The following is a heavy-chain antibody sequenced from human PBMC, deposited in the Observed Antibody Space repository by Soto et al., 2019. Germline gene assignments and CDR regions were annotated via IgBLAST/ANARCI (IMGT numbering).Heavy chain of an antibody. CDR1: GYTFTDYY. Sequence: ASVKVSCKASGYTFTDYYIHWVRQAPGQGLEWMGWINPNSGATNYAQKFLGRVTMTRDTSISTAYMELSRLRSDDTAVYYCARDLVPAAISFYGMDVWGQGTTVTVSS. V-gene: IGHV1-2*02. CDR2: INPNSGAT. J-gene: IGHJ6*02. CDR3: ARDLVPAAISFYGMDV. D-gene: IGHD2-2*01.